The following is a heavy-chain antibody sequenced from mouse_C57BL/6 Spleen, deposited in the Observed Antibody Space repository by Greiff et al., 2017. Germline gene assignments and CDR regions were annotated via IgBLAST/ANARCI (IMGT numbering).Heavy chain of an antibody. V-gene: IGHV3-6*01. CDR3: ARSTTVVAPYFDV. Sequence: LMESGPGLVKPSQSLSLTCSVTGYSITSGYYWNWIRRFPGNKLEWMGYISYDGSNNYNPSLKNRISITRDTSKNQFFLKLNSVTTEDTATYYCARSTTVVAPYFDVWGTGTTVTVSS. D-gene: IGHD1-1*01. CDR2: ISYDGSN. CDR1: GYSITSGYY. J-gene: IGHJ1*03.